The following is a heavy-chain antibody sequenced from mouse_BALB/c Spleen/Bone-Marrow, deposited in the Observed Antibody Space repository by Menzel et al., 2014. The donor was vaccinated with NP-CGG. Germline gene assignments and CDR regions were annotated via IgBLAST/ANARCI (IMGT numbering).Heavy chain of an antibody. CDR1: GYTFTEYT. J-gene: IGHJ2*01. CDR3: AALYGIVFDY. Sequence: EVKVVESGPELVKPGASVKISCKTSGYTFTEYTMHWVKQSHGKSLEWIGGIHPNNGGSSYNQKFKGKATLTVDKSSSTAYMELRNLTSEDSAVYYCAALYGIVFDYWGQGTTLTVSS. CDR2: IHPNNGGS. V-gene: IGHV1-26*01. D-gene: IGHD2-1*01.